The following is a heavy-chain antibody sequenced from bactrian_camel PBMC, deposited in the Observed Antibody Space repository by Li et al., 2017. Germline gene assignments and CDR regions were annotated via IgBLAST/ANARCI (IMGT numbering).Heavy chain of an antibody. V-gene: IGHV3S57*01. J-gene: IGHJ4*01. CDR2: IISDGSI. CDR3: VRDLPDCGLRPGTYNY. D-gene: IGHD5*01. Sequence: HVQLVESGGAVVRPGGSLRLSCAASGYTYSSCSTDWFRQVPGKERELVSTIISDGSIYYADSVKGRFTMSRDNAKNLVYLTINSLKPDDTAVCYCVRDLPDCGLRPGTYNYWGQGTQVTVS. CDR1: GYTYSSCS.